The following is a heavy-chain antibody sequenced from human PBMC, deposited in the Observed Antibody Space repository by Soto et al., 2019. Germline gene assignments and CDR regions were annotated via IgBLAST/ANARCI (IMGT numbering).Heavy chain of an antibody. D-gene: IGHD7-27*01. CDR1: GFTFGGSA. J-gene: IGHJ4*02. V-gene: IGHV3-73*02. CDR3: SGTGDRDIDY. CDR2: INSKANNYAT. Sequence: EVRLVESGGGLVQPGGSLKLSCAASGFTFGGSAMHWVRQASGQGLEWVGRINSKANNYATVYAASVKGRFTISRDDSMNTAYLRMHSLQTEETAVYYCSGTGDRDIDYWGQRTLVNVS.